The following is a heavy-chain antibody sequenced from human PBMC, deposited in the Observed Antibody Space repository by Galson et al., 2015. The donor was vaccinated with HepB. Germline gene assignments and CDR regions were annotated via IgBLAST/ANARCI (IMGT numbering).Heavy chain of an antibody. CDR3: TACRDGYNPLDY. CDR2: IRSKANSYAT. D-gene: IGHD5-24*01. Sequence: SLRLSCAGSGFTFSGSAMHWVRQASGKGLEWVGRIRSKANSYATAYAASVKGRFTISRDDSKNQAYLQMNSLKTEDTAVYYCTACRDGYNPLDYWGQGTLVTVSS. V-gene: IGHV3-73*01. J-gene: IGHJ4*02. CDR1: GFTFSGSA.